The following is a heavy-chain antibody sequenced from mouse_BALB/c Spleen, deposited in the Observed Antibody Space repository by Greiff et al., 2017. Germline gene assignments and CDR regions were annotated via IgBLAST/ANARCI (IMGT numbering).Heavy chain of an antibody. CDR1: GYTFTSYV. V-gene: IGHV1-14*01. D-gene: IGHD2-14*01. CDR2: INPYNDGT. J-gene: IGHJ1*01. CDR3: ARDRYDPYWYFDV. Sequence: EVQLQQSGPELVKPGASVKMSCKASGYTFTSYVMHWVKQKPGQGLEWIGYINPYNDGTKYNEKFKGKATLTSDKSSSTAYMELSSLTSEDSAVYYCARDRYDPYWYFDVWGAGTTVTVSS.